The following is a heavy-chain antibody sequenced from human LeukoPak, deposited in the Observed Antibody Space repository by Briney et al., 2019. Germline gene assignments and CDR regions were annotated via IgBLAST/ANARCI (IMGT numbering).Heavy chain of an antibody. Sequence: PGGSLRLSCAASGFTFSSYGMHWVRQAPGKGLEWVAVIWYDGSNKYYADSVKGRFTISRDSSKNTLYLQMNSLRAEDTAVYYCARDLEYSSGWYPSKYYGMDVWGQGTTVTVSS. J-gene: IGHJ6*02. D-gene: IGHD6-19*01. CDR3: ARDLEYSSGWYPSKYYGMDV. CDR2: IWYDGSNK. V-gene: IGHV3-33*01. CDR1: GFTFSSYG.